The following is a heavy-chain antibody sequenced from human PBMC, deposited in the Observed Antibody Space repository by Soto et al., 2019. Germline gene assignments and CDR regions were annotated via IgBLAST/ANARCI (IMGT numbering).Heavy chain of an antibody. V-gene: IGHV4-31*03. D-gene: IGHD3-22*01. CDR1: GGSISSGDYY. CDR3: ARDERHYDSSGYSLYYYGMDV. Sequence: PSETLSLTCTVSGGSISSGDYYWSWIRQHPGKGLEWIGYIYYSGSTYYNPSLKSRVTISVDTSKNQFSLKLSSVTAADTAVYYCARDERHYDSSGYSLYYYGMDVWGQGTTVTVSS. CDR2: IYYSGST. J-gene: IGHJ6*02.